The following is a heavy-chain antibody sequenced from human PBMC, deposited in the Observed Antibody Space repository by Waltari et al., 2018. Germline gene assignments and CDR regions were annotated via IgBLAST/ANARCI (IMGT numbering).Heavy chain of an antibody. CDR1: GFTVSRHY. CDR3: ARGVLSVLDFDY. Sequence: EVQLVESGGGLIQPGGSLRLSCAASGFTVSRHYLSWVRQAPGKGLEWVSVIYSGGSTYYADSVKGRFTISRDNSKNTLYLQMNSLRAEDTAVYYCARGVLSVLDFDYWGQGTLVTVSS. J-gene: IGHJ4*02. CDR2: IYSGGST. D-gene: IGHD3-3*02. V-gene: IGHV3-53*01.